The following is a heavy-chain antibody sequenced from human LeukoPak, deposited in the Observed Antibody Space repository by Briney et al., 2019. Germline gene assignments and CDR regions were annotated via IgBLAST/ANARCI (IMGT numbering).Heavy chain of an antibody. D-gene: IGHD1-14*01. J-gene: IGHJ5*02. CDR3: AGQPGQGNWFDP. CDR2: INPSGGST. CDR1: GYTFTGYY. Sequence: ASAKVSCKASGYTFTGYYMHWVRQAPGQGLEWMGIINPSGGSTSYAQKFQGRVTMTRDTSTSTVYMELSSLRSEDTAVYYCAGQPGQGNWFDPWGQGTLVTVSS. V-gene: IGHV1-46*01.